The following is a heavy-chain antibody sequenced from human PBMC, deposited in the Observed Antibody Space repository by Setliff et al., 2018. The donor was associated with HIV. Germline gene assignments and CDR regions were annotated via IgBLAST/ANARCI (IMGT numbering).Heavy chain of an antibody. CDR2: INPNSGGT. Sequence: ASVKVSCKASGYTFTDYYMRWVRQAPGQGLEWMGRINPNSGGTNYAQKFQGRVTMTRDTSISTAYMELSRLRSDDTAVYYCARVPHGDYLWFDPWGQGTLVTVSS. V-gene: IGHV1-2*06. D-gene: IGHD4-17*01. J-gene: IGHJ5*02. CDR3: ARVPHGDYLWFDP. CDR1: GYTFTDYY.